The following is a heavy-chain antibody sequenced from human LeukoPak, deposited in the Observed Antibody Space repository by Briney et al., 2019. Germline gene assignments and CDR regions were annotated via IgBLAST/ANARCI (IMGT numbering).Heavy chain of an antibody. CDR1: GFTFSSYS. J-gene: IGHJ4*02. Sequence: PGGSLRLSCAASGFTFSSYSMNWVRQAPGKGLEWVSYISSSSSTIYYADSVKGRFTISRDNAKNSLYLQMNSLRAEDTAVYYCARGGGGWYTTQLPSNFDYWGQGTLVTVSS. D-gene: IGHD6-19*01. CDR2: ISSSSSTI. CDR3: ARGGGGWYTTQLPSNFDY. V-gene: IGHV3-48*01.